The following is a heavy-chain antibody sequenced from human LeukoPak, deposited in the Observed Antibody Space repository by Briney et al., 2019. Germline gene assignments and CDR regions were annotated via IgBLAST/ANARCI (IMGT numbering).Heavy chain of an antibody. Sequence: SETLSLTCTHSVGSISSSSYYWGWIRQPPGKGLDWIGSIYYSGTTYYNPSLKSRATISVDASKKQFSLKLSSVTAADTAVYYCARTASTYYYDRSGPIWGQGAMVTVSS. CDR2: IYYSGTT. V-gene: IGHV4-39*01. D-gene: IGHD3-22*01. CDR1: VGSISSSSYY. J-gene: IGHJ3*02. CDR3: ARTASTYYYDRSGPI.